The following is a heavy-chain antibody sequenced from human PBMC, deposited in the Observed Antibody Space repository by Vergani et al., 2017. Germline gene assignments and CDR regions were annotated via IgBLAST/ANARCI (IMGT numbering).Heavy chain of an antibody. CDR2: ISYDGSNK. V-gene: IGHV3-30-3*01. CDR1: GFTFSSYA. J-gene: IGHJ4*02. D-gene: IGHD2-15*01. CDR3: AKVPRYGLVVVAATKFDY. Sequence: QVQLVESGGGVVQPGRSLRLSCAASGFTFSSYAMHWVRQAPGKGLEWVAVISYDGSNKYYADSVKGRFTIFRDNSKNTLYLQMNSLRAEDTAVYYCAKVPRYGLVVVAATKFDYWGQGTLVTVSS.